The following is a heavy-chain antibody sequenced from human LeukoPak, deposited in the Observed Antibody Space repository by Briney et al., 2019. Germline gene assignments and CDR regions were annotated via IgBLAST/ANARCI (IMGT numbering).Heavy chain of an antibody. D-gene: IGHD6-19*01. CDR3: ARARRSYTSGWYYGY. J-gene: IGHJ4*02. V-gene: IGHV1-46*01. CDR1: GYIFTSYY. Sequence: ASVKVSCKASGYIFTSYYMHWVRQAPGQGLEWMGIINPSGGSTNYGQKFQGRVTMTRDTSTSTVYMELSSLRSEDTAVYYCARARRSYTSGWYYGYWGQGTLVTVSS. CDR2: INPSGGST.